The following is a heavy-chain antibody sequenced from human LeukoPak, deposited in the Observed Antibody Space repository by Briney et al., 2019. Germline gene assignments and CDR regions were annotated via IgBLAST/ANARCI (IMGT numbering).Heavy chain of an antibody. CDR1: GFTFSNAW. J-gene: IGHJ4*02. Sequence: PGGSLRLSCAASGFTFSNAWMSWVRQAPGKGLEWVGRIKSKTDGGTTDYAAPVKGRFTISRDDSKNTLYLQMNSLKTEDTAVYYCTATTEYVHFDYWGQGTLVTVSS. CDR3: TATTEYVHFDY. CDR2: IKSKTDGGTT. V-gene: IGHV3-15*01. D-gene: IGHD4-11*01.